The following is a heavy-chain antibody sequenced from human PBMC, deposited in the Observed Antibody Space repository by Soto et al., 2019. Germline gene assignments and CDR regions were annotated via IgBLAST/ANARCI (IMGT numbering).Heavy chain of an antibody. CDR1: GGSISSSSYY. D-gene: IGHD4-17*01. CDR2: IYYSGST. V-gene: IGHV4-39*01. J-gene: IGHJ4*02. CDR3: ASSYGDYVSF. Sequence: QLQLQESGPGLVKPSETLPLTCTVSGGSISSSSYYWGWIRQPPGKGLEWIGSIYYSGSTYYNPSLXSXVXIXXDTSKNQFSLKLSSVTAADTAVYYCASSYGDYVSFWGQGTLVTVSS.